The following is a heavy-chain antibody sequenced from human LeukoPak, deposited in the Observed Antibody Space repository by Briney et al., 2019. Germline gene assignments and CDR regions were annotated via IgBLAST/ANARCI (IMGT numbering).Heavy chain of an antibody. CDR2: IYYRGST. Sequence: SETLSLTCTVSGGSISSSSYNWGWIRQPPGKGLEWIGSIYYRGSTYDNPSLTSRVTISVDTFKNQFPLKLSSVTAADTAVYSCASPGGGPTDYWGQGTLVTVSS. J-gene: IGHJ4*02. D-gene: IGHD3-16*01. CDR1: GGSISSSSYN. V-gene: IGHV4-39*01. CDR3: ASPGGGPTDY.